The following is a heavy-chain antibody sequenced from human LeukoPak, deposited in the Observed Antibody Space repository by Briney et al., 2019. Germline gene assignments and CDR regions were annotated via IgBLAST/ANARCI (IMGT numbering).Heavy chain of an antibody. CDR3: AREYRRHDFWSGPSDAFDI. V-gene: IGHV3-30*02. J-gene: IGHJ3*02. CDR2: IRYDGSNK. CDR1: GFTFSSYG. Sequence: GGSLRLSCAASGFTFSSYGMHWVRQAPGKGLEWVAFIRYDGSNKYYADSVKGRFTISRDNSKNTLYLQMNSLRAEDTAVYYCAREYRRHDFWSGPSDAFDIWGQGTMVTVSS. D-gene: IGHD3-3*01.